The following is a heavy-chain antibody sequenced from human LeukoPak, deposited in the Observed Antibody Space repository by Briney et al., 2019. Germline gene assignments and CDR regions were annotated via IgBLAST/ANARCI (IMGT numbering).Heavy chain of an antibody. CDR2: INHSGST. CDR3: ARSWDDFWSGRTTDY. Sequence: PSETLSLTCAVYGGSFSGYYWSWIRQPPGKGLEWIGEINHSGSTNYNPSLKSRVIISVDTSKNQFSLKLSSVTAADTAVYYCARSWDDFWSGRTTDYWGQGTLVTVSS. J-gene: IGHJ4*02. V-gene: IGHV4-34*01. CDR1: GGSFSGYY. D-gene: IGHD3-3*01.